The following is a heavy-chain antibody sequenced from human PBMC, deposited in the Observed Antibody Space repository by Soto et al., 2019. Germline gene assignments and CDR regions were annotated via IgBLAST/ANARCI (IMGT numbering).Heavy chain of an antibody. D-gene: IGHD2-2*01. Sequence: SDTLYLTCAVSGGSINSGGYSWSWIRQPPGKGLEWIGYIYHSGSTYYNPSLKSRVTISVDRSKNQFSLKLSSVTAADTAVYYCARVPDRWGQGTLVTVSS. CDR3: ARVPDR. CDR2: IYHSGST. CDR1: GGSINSGGYS. J-gene: IGHJ5*02. V-gene: IGHV4-30-2*01.